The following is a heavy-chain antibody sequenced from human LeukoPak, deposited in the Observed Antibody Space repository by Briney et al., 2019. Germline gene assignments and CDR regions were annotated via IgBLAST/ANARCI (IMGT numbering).Heavy chain of an antibody. V-gene: IGHV3-11*01. CDR1: GFTFSDYY. CDR3: ARDGYYDSSGYYYGTFDY. CDR2: ISSRGSTI. Sequence: PGGSLRLSCAASGFTFSDYYMSWLRQAPGKGLEGVSYISSRGSTIYYADSVKGRFTISRDNAKNSLYLQMNSLRAEDTAVYYCARDGYYDSSGYYYGTFDYWGQGTLVTVSS. D-gene: IGHD3-22*01. J-gene: IGHJ4*02.